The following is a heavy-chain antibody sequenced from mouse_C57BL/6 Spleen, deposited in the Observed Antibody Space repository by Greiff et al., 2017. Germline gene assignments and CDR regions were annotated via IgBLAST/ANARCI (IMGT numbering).Heavy chain of an antibody. J-gene: IGHJ4*01. CDR1: GYSITSGYY. CDR2: ISYDGSN. CDR3: AREARSNYYAMDY. Sequence: DVQLQESGPGLVKPSQSLSLTCSVTGYSITSGYYWNWIRQFPGNKLEWMGYISYDGSNNYNPSLKNRISITRDTSKNQFFLKLNSVTTEDTATYYCAREARSNYYAMDYWGQGTSVTVSS. V-gene: IGHV3-6*01. D-gene: IGHD2-5*01.